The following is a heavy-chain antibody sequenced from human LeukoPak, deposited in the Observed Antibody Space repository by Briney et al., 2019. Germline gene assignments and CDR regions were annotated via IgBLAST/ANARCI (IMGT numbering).Heavy chain of an antibody. CDR2: ISRDSRVT. V-gene: IGHV3-9*01. Sequence: PGRSLRLSCAASGFTFDDYAMHWVRQPPGKGLEWVAGISRDSRVTGYADSVKGRFTISRDSGEKFAYLQMNSLRTEDTALYYCAKVIAHLSYAMDVWGQGTTVTVSS. CDR3: AKVIAHLSYAMDV. D-gene: IGHD2-15*01. CDR1: GFTFDDYA. J-gene: IGHJ6*02.